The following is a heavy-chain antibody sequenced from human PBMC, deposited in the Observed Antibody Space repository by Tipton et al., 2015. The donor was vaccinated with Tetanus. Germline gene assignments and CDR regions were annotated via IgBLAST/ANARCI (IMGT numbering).Heavy chain of an antibody. J-gene: IGHJ4*02. CDR3: ARDGFYYGSGSYYRAF. V-gene: IGHV3-30-3*01. CDR1: GFAFSDYS. CDR2: ISSNGDNK. D-gene: IGHD3-10*01. Sequence: SLRLSCAASGFAFSDYSIFWVRQAPGKGLEWVAVISSNGDNKYYADSVKGRFTISGDNSKDTLYLQMNSLRPEDTAVYYCARDGFYYGSGSYYRAFWGQGTLVTVSP.